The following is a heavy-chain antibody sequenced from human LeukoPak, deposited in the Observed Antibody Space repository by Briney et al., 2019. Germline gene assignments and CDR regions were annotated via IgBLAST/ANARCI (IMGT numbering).Heavy chain of an antibody. D-gene: IGHD3-22*01. CDR2: IIPILGIA. CDR1: GGTFSSYA. Sequence: SVKVSCKASGGTFSSYAISWVRQAPGQGLEWMGRIIPILGIANYAQKFQGRVTITAYKSTSTAYMELSSLRSEDTAVYSCAIAYSDYHDSSGYYFDAFDIWGQGTMVTVSS. CDR3: AIAYSDYHDSSGYYFDAFDI. J-gene: IGHJ3*02. V-gene: IGHV1-69*04.